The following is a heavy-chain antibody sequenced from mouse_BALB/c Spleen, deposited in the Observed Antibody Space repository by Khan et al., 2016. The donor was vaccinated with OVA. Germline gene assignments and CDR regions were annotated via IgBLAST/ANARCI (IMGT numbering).Heavy chain of an antibody. CDR2: ISTYYGDA. J-gene: IGHJ3*01. CDR1: GYTFTDFT. CDR3: TRGGGGNRFAY. Sequence: QVQLQQSGAELVRPGVSVKISCKGSGYTFTDFTLHWVKQSHAMSLEWIGVISTYYGDATYNQRFKDKATMTVDKSSSTAYMELARLTSEDSAIVVCTRGGGGNRFAYWGQGTLVTVSA. V-gene: IGHV1S137*01.